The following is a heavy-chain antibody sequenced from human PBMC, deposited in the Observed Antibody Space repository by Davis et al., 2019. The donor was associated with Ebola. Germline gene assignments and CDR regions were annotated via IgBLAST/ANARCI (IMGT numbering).Heavy chain of an antibody. V-gene: IGHV3-23*01. CDR2: ISGSGVNT. Sequence: GGSLRLSCAASGSTSSTYAMIWVRQAPGKGLDWVSIISGSGVNTYYADSVTGRFTFPRDNSKNMWYLQMNSLRAEDTAVYYCAKAHIGWAGFFDYWGQGTLVTVSS. D-gene: IGHD6-19*01. J-gene: IGHJ4*02. CDR1: GSTSSTYA. CDR3: AKAHIGWAGFFDY.